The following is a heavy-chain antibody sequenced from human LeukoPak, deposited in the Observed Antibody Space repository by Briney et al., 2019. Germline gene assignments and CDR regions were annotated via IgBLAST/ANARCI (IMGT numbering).Heavy chain of an antibody. V-gene: IGHV1-24*01. CDR2: FDPEDGET. CDR3: ATAREYYDFWSGYYTSSYGMGV. D-gene: IGHD3-3*01. J-gene: IGHJ6*02. CDR1: GYTLTELS. Sequence: ASVKVSCKVSGYTLTELSMHWVRQAPGKGLEWMGGFDPEDGETIYAQKFQGRVTMTEDTSTDTAYMELSSLRSEDTAVYYCATAREYYDFWSGYYTSSYGMGVWGQGTTVTVSS.